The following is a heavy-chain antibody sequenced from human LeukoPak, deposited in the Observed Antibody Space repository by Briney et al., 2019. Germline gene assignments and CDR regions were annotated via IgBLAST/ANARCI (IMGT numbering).Heavy chain of an antibody. V-gene: IGHV3-30*18. CDR3: AKVTGGYCSGGSCYFDY. J-gene: IGHJ4*02. CDR1: GITLSNYG. CDR2: ISYDGSNK. D-gene: IGHD2-15*01. Sequence: PGGSLRLSCAVSGITLSNYGMTWVRQAPGKGLEWVAVISYDGSNKYYADSVKGRFTISRDNSKNTLYLQMNSLRAEDTAVYYCAKVTGGYCSGGSCYFDYWGQGTLVTVSS.